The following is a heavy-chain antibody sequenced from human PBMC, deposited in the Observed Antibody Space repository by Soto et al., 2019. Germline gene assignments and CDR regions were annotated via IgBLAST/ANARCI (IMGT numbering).Heavy chain of an antibody. CDR3: AGRGEVEVTGFVY. V-gene: IGHV3-33*01. J-gene: IGHJ4*02. Sequence: GGSLRLSCAASGFTFSSYGMHWVRQAPGKGLEWVAVIWYDGSNKYHADSVRGRITISRDNSKNTLFLQMNNLRAEDTAIYYCAGRGEVEVTGFVYWGQGTMVTVSS. CDR1: GFTFSSYG. CDR2: IWYDGSNK. D-gene: IGHD3-22*01.